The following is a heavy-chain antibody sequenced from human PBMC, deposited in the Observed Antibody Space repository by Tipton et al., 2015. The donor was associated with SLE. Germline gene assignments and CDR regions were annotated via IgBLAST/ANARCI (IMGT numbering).Heavy chain of an antibody. CDR1: GGSIRSSRHF. Sequence: TLSLTCTVSGGSIRSSRHFWGWIRQPPGKGLEWIGVLYYSGNTYYNPSLKSRVTISRDTSGNQFSLNLSSVTASDTAVYFCTRAEFSSNWYMYWHFDLWGRGTLVTVSS. V-gene: IGHV4-39*02. CDR3: TRAEFSSNWYMYWHFDL. D-gene: IGHD6-13*01. J-gene: IGHJ2*01. CDR2: LYYSGNT.